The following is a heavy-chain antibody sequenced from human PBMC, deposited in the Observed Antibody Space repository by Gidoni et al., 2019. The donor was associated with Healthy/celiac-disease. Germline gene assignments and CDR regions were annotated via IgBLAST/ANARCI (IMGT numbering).Heavy chain of an antibody. CDR2: ISSSSSTI. D-gene: IGHD6-13*01. CDR3: ARRLGSSWYRGGFDY. Sequence: EVQLVESGGGLVQPGGSLRPSCAASGFTFSSYSMNWVRQAPGKGLEWVSYISSSSSTIYYADSVKGRFTIARDNAKNSLYLQMNSLRAEDTAVYYCARRLGSSWYRGGFDYWGQGTLVTVSS. V-gene: IGHV3-48*01. CDR1: GFTFSSYS. J-gene: IGHJ4*02.